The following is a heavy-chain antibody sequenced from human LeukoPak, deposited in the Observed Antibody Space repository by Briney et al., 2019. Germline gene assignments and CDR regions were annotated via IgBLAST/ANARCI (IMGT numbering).Heavy chain of an antibody. D-gene: IGHD6-6*01. CDR3: ARAVRYSSSFDY. CDR1: GGSISSYY. CDR2: IYYSGST. Sequence: KPSETLSLTCTVSGGSISSYYWSWIRQPPGKGLEWIGYIYYSGSTNYNPSLKSRVTISVDTSKNQFSLKLSSVTAADTAVYYCARAVRYSSSFDYWGQGTLVTVSS. J-gene: IGHJ4*02. V-gene: IGHV4-59*01.